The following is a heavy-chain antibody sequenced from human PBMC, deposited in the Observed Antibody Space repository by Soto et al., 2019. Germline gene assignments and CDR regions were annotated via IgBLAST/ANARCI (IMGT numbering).Heavy chain of an antibody. Sequence: SETLSLTCAVYGGSFSGYYWSWIRQPPGKGLEWIGEINHSGSTNYNPSLKSRVTISVDTSKNQFSLKLSSVTAADTAVYYCARGLNFNIVVVPAARKRGAFDIWGQGTMVTVSS. V-gene: IGHV4-34*01. CDR3: ARGLNFNIVVVPAARKRGAFDI. J-gene: IGHJ3*02. D-gene: IGHD2-2*01. CDR1: GGSFSGYY. CDR2: INHSGST.